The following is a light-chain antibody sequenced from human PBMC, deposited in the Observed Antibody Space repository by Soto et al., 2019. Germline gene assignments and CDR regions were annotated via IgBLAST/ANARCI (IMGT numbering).Light chain of an antibody. CDR2: GAS. V-gene: IGKV3-20*01. CDR3: QQYGSSTIT. CDR1: QSVSSSY. Sequence: EIVLTQFPGILSLSPGERATLSCRASQSVSSSYLAWYQQKHCQAPRLPIYGASSRATGIPDRFSGSGSGTDFTLTISRLQNEDLAVYYCQQYGSSTITFGQGKRLENK. J-gene: IGKJ5*01.